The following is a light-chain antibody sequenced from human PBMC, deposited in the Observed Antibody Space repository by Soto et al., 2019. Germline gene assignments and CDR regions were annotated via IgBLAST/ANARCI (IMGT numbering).Light chain of an antibody. Sequence: ILLTQSPSTLSLSTGERATLSCRASESVGNYLAWYQEKPGHATRLLFYDATNQATVISPMCSSSWSRTDFTPTTSIQAEDEVAYYCRQKYSITGTFGQGTKVDIK. CDR1: ESVGNY. J-gene: IGKJ1*01. CDR3: RQKYSITGT. CDR2: DAT. V-gene: IGKV3-11*01.